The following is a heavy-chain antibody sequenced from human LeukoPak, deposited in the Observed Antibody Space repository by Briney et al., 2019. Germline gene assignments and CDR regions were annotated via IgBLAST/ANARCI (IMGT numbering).Heavy chain of an antibody. V-gene: IGHV3-20*04. CDR1: GFSFDDYG. J-gene: IGHJ4*02. Sequence: GGSLRLSCAASGFSFDDYGMSWVRQAPGKGLEWLSGINWKTGATGYSDSVKGRFTISKDNTKNSLYFQMNSLRAGDTAFYYCARETSARGVSTHWGQGTLVTVSS. D-gene: IGHD3-10*01. CDR2: INWKTGAT. CDR3: ARETSARGVSTH.